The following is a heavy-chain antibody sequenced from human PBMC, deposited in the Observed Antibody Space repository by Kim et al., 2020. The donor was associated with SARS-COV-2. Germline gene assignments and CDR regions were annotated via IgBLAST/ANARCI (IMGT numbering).Heavy chain of an antibody. Sequence: LSLTCAASGFTFSSYAMHWVRQAPGKGLEWVAVISYDGSNKYYADSVKGRFTISRDNSKNTLYLQMNSLRAEDTAVYYCARDKYYYDSSGYYPYYYYGMDVWGQGTTVTVSS. J-gene: IGHJ6*02. D-gene: IGHD3-22*01. V-gene: IGHV3-30*04. CDR2: ISYDGSNK. CDR1: GFTFSSYA. CDR3: ARDKYYYDSSGYYPYYYYGMDV.